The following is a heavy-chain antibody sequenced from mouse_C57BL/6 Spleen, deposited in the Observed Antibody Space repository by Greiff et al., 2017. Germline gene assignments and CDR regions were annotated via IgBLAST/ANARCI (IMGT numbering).Heavy chain of an antibody. CDR1: GYAFTNYL. Sequence: VKLLESGAELVRPGTSVKVSCKASGYAFTNYLIEWVKQRPGQGLEWIGVINPGSGGTNYNEKFKGKATLTADKSSSTAYMQLSSLTSEDSAVYFCARSGWLLPYDYWGQGTTLTVSS. V-gene: IGHV1-54*01. D-gene: IGHD2-3*01. CDR2: INPGSGGT. CDR3: ARSGWLLPYDY. J-gene: IGHJ2*01.